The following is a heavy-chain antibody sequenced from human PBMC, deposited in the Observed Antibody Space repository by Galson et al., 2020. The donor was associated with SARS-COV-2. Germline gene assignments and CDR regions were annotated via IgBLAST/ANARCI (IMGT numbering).Heavy chain of an antibody. Sequence: GGSLRLSCAASGFTFSSYSMNWVRQAPGKGLEWVSSISSSSSYIYYADSVKGRFTISRDNAKNSLYLQMNSLRAEDTAVYYCAREPLYYDFWSGPEYFQHWGHGTLVTVSS. D-gene: IGHD3-3*01. CDR1: GFTFSSYS. CDR2: ISSSSSYI. CDR3: AREPLYYDFWSGPEYFQH. V-gene: IGHV3-21*01. J-gene: IGHJ1*01.